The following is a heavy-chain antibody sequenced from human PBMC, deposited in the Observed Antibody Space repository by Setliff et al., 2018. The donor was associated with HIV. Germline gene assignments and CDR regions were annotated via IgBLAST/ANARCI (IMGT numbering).Heavy chain of an antibody. J-gene: IGHJ5*02. V-gene: IGHV1-8*03. Sequence: PVASVKVSCKASGYTFTSYDINWVRQATGQGLEWMGWMNPNSGNTGYAQKFQGRVTITRNTSISTAYMELSSLRSEDTAVYYCARGLRFLEWLSRDNWFDPWGQGTLVTVSS. CDR2: MNPNSGNT. D-gene: IGHD3-3*01. CDR3: ARGLRFLEWLSRDNWFDP. CDR1: GYTFTSYD.